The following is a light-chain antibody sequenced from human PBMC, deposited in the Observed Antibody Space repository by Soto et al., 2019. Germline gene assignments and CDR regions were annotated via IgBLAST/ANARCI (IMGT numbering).Light chain of an antibody. CDR3: QQYITYQRT. V-gene: IGKV1-5*01. Sequence: IQMSMSASALSASVGDTVTITCRASQSISSWLAWYQQKPGKAPKLLIYDASSLESGVPSRFSGNGSETEFTLTISSLQPDDFAPYYCQQYITYQRTFGQGTKVDI. J-gene: IGKJ1*01. CDR2: DAS. CDR1: QSISSW.